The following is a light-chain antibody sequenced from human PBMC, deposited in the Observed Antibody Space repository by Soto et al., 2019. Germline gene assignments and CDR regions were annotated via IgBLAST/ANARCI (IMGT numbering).Light chain of an antibody. CDR2: DAS. V-gene: IGKV1-39*01. J-gene: IGKJ1*01. Sequence: DIQMTQSPSSLAASVGYRFTITCRASQNVDSYLNWYQQRPGKAPNLLIHDASTLQSGVPSRFSGSGSGTDFALTINSLQPDDFATYYCQQYNSYWTFGQGTKVDIK. CDR1: QNVDSY. CDR3: QQYNSYWT.